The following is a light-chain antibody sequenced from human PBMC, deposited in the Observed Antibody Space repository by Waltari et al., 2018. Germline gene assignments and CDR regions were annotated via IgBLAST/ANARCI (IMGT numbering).Light chain of an antibody. CDR2: DVS. CDR1: SSDVGGYNY. Sequence: QSALTQPRSVSGSPGQSVTISCTGTSSDVGGYNYVSWYQQHPGKAPKLMIYDVSKRPSGGPDRFSGSKSGNTASLTISGLQAEDEADYYCCSYAGSYTFNYVFGTGTKVTVL. J-gene: IGLJ1*01. V-gene: IGLV2-11*01. CDR3: CSYAGSYTFNYV.